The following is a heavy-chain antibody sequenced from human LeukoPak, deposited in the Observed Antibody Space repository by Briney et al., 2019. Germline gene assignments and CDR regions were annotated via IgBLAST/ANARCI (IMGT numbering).Heavy chain of an antibody. CDR3: AKGIFGVVITLDY. CDR1: GFTFSSYA. J-gene: IGHJ4*02. V-gene: IGHV3-23*01. D-gene: IGHD3-3*01. Sequence: GGSLRPSCAASGFTFSSYAMSWVRQAPGKGLEWVSAISGSGGSTYYADSVKGRFTISRDNSKNTLYLQMNSLRAEDTAVYYCAKGIFGVVITLDYWGQGTLVTVSS. CDR2: ISGSGGST.